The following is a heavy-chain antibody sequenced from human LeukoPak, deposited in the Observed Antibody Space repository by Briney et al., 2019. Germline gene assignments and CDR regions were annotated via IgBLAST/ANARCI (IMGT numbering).Heavy chain of an antibody. D-gene: IGHD6-19*01. CDR2: INHSGST. V-gene: IGHV4-34*01. CDR1: GGSFSGYY. Sequence: SETLSLTCAVYGGSFSGYYWSWIRQPPGKGLEWIGEINHSGSTNYNPSLKSRVTISVDTSKNQFSLKLSSVTAADTAVYYCARSGQWLVFYAFDIWGQGTMVTVSS. J-gene: IGHJ3*02. CDR3: ARSGQWLVFYAFDI.